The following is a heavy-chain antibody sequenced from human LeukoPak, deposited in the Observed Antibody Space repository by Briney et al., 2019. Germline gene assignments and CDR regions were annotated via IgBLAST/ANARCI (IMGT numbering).Heavy chain of an antibody. Sequence: PGGSLRLSCAASGFTFSSYAMSWVRQAPGKGLEWVSAISGSGGSTYYADSVKGRFTISRDNAKKSLYLQMKSLRAEDTAVYYCARRGYHDYSGFDYWGQGTLVTVSS. J-gene: IGHJ4*02. CDR3: ARRGYHDYSGFDY. CDR1: GFTFSSYA. CDR2: ISGSGGST. V-gene: IGHV3-23*01. D-gene: IGHD1-26*01.